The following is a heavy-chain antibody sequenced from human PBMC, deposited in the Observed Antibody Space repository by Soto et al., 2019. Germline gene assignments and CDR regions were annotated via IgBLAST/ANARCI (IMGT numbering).Heavy chain of an antibody. D-gene: IGHD1-20*01. V-gene: IGHV3-23*01. CDR2: NGISGRTT. Sequence: EVQLLDSGGGLVQPGGSLRLSCAASGFSVTTYAMSWVRQAPGKGLEWVSTNGISGRTTYYADSVKGRFTVSRDDSKNTMDLQMSSLRAEATAVYYCATVHNTSRSFAYWGQGTLVTVSS. J-gene: IGHJ4*02. CDR1: GFSVTTYA. CDR3: ATVHNTSRSFAY.